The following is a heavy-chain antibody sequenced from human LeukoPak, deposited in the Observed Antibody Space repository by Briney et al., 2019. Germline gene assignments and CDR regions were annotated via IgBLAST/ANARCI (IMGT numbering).Heavy chain of an antibody. V-gene: IGHV4-39*01. D-gene: IGHD4-23*01. CDR3: ARGSGDGPTTVVTYYYYYGMDV. CDR2: IYYSGST. J-gene: IGHJ6*02. CDR1: GGSISSSYYY. Sequence: SETLSLTCTVSGGSISSSYYYWGWIRQPPGKGLEWIGSIYYSGSTYYNPSLRSRVTISVDTSKNQFSLKLSSVTAADTAVYYCARGSGDGPTTVVTYYYYYGMDVWGQGTTVTVSS.